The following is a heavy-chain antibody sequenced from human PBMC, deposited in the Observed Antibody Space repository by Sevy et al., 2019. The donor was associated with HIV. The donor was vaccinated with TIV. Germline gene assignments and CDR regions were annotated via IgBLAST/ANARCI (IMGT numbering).Heavy chain of an antibody. CDR1: GFTFSSYA. Sequence: GGSLRLSCAASGFTFSSYAMHWVRQAPGKGLEWVAVISYDGSNKYYADSVKGRFTISIDNSKNTLYLQMNSLRAEDTAVYYCASRGFYDFWSGYGGTDFDYWGQGTLVTVSS. CDR3: ASRGFYDFWSGYGGTDFDY. J-gene: IGHJ4*02. D-gene: IGHD3-3*01. V-gene: IGHV3-30-3*01. CDR2: ISYDGSNK.